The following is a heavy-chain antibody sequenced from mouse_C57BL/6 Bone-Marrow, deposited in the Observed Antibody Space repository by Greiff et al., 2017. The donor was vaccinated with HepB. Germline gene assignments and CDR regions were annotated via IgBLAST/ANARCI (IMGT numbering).Heavy chain of an antibody. V-gene: IGHV5-17*01. Sequence: DVMLVESGGGLVKPGGSLKLSCAASGFTFSDYGMHWVRQAPEKGLEWVAYISSGSSTIYYADTVKGRFTISRDNAKNTLFLQMTSLRSEDTAMYYCARGLWLRRYYFDYWGQGTTLTVSS. D-gene: IGHD2-2*01. CDR2: ISSGSSTI. J-gene: IGHJ2*01. CDR1: GFTFSDYG. CDR3: ARGLWLRRYYFDY.